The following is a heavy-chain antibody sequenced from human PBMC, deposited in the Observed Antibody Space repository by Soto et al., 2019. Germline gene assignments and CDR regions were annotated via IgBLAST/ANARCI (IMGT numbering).Heavy chain of an antibody. CDR1: GFSLSSTRVA. J-gene: IGHJ4*02. CDR2: IYWDDDK. Sequence: QITLKESGPTLVKPTQTLTLTCTFSGFSLSSTRVAVGWIRQPPGKALEWLVLIYWDDDKRYSPFLKSRLTITKDTSKNQVVLTMTNMDPVDTATYYCAHSVVAGLGYYFDYWGQGTLVTVSS. V-gene: IGHV2-5*02. CDR3: AHSVVAGLGYYFDY. D-gene: IGHD6-19*01.